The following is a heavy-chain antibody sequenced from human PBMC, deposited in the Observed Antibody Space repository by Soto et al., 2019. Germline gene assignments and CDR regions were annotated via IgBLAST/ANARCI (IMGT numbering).Heavy chain of an antibody. CDR3: AAVVVVAATTGWFDP. D-gene: IGHD2-15*01. CDR1: GYSFTSYW. J-gene: IGHJ5*02. Sequence: GESLKISCKVSGYSFTSYWISWVRQMPGKGLEWMGRIDPSDSYTNYSPSFQGHVTISADKSISTAYLQWSSLKASDTAMYYCAAVVVVAATTGWFDPWGQGTLVTVSS. V-gene: IGHV5-10-1*01. CDR2: IDPSDSYT.